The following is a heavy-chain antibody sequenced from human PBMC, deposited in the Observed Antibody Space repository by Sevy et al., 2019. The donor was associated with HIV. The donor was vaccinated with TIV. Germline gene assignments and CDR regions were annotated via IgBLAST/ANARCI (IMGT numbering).Heavy chain of an antibody. CDR2: INAGNGNT. J-gene: IGHJ5*02. CDR1: GYTFTSYA. D-gene: IGHD3-10*01. CDR3: ARVVQGGKGNWFDH. Sequence: ASVKVSCKASGYTFTSYAMHWVRQAPGQRLEWMGWINAGNGNTKYSQKFQGRVTITRDTSASTAYMELSSLRSEDTAVYYCARVVQGGKGNWFDHWGQGTLVTVSS. V-gene: IGHV1-3*01.